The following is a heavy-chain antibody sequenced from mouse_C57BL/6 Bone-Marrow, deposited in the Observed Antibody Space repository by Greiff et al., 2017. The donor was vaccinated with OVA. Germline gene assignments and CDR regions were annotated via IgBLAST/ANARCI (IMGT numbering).Heavy chain of an antibody. D-gene: IGHD1-1*01. V-gene: IGHV10-1*01. Sequence: DVKLQESGGGLVQPKGSLKLSCAASGFSFNTYAMNWVRQAPGKGLEWVARIRSKSNNYATYYADSVKDRFTISRDDSESMLYLQMNNLKTEDTAMYYCVRHSHYYGSSLWYFDVWGTGTTVTVSS. CDR1: GFSFNTYA. CDR3: VRHSHYYGSSLWYFDV. J-gene: IGHJ1*03. CDR2: IRSKSNNYAT.